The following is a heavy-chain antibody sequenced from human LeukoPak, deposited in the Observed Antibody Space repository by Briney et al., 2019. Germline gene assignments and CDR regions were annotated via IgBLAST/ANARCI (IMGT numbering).Heavy chain of an antibody. CDR3: ARDSSRSYMDV. V-gene: IGHV3-30*01. J-gene: IGHJ6*03. Sequence: GGSLRLSCAASGFTFSSYAMHWVRQAPGEGLEWVAVISYDGSNKYYADSVKGRFTISRDNSKNTLYLQMNSLRAEDTAVYYCARDSSRSYMDVWGKGTTVTVSS. CDR2: ISYDGSNK. CDR1: GFTFSSYA.